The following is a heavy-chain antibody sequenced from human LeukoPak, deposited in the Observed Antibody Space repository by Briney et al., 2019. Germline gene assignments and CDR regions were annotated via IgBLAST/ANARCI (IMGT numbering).Heavy chain of an antibody. D-gene: IGHD3-10*01. Sequence: GGSLRLSCAASGFTFSSYSMNWVRQAPGKGLEWVSYISSSSSTIYYADSVKGRFTISRDNAKNSLYLQMNSLRAEDTAVYYCARDVLLWFGEFHDYWGQGTLVTVSS. J-gene: IGHJ4*02. CDR3: ARDVLLWFGEFHDY. CDR1: GFTFSSYS. V-gene: IGHV3-48*04. CDR2: ISSSSSTI.